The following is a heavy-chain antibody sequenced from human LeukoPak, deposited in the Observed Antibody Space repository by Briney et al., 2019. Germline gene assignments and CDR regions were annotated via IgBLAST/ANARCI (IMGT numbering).Heavy chain of an antibody. CDR3: ARGSDPVDTAMAASYNWFDP. J-gene: IGHJ5*02. CDR2: IYYSGST. Sequence: SETLSLTCTISGVSISSYYWSWIRQPPGKGLEWIGYIYYSGSTNYNPSLKSRVTISVDTSKNQFSLKLSSVTAADTAVYYCARGSDPVDTAMAASYNWFDPWGQGTLVTVSS. V-gene: IGHV4-59*12. CDR1: GVSISSYY. D-gene: IGHD5-18*01.